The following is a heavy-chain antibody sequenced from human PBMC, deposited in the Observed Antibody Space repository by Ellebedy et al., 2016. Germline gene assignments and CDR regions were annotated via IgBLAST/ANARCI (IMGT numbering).Heavy chain of an antibody. Sequence: SGPTLVKPTQTLTLTCTFSGFSLSTSGVGVGWIRQPPGKALEWLALIYWNDARRFSPSLKSRLTITKDTSKNQVVLTMTNMDPVDTATYYCAHREGITGITAYFDYWGQGTLVTVSS. CDR3: AHREGITGITAYFDY. CDR1: GFSLSTSGVG. V-gene: IGHV2-5*01. CDR2: IYWNDAR. J-gene: IGHJ4*02. D-gene: IGHD1-7*01.